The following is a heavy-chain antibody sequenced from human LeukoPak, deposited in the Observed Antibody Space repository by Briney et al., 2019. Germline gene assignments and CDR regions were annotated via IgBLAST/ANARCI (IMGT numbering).Heavy chain of an antibody. V-gene: IGHV1-69*04. J-gene: IGHJ4*02. D-gene: IGHD2-15*01. CDR1: GGTFSSYA. Sequence: GSSVKVSCKASGGTFSSYAISWVRQAPGQGLEWMGRIIPILGIANYAQKFQGRVTITADKSTSTAYMELSSLRSEDTAVYYCARAPYCSGGSCLSDYWGQGTLVTVSS. CDR2: IIPILGIA. CDR3: ARAPYCSGGSCLSDY.